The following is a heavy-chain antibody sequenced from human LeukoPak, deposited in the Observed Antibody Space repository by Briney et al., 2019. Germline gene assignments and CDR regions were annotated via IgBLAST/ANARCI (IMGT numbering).Heavy chain of an antibody. V-gene: IGHV3-23*01. CDR1: GFTFSDYT. D-gene: IGHD1-26*01. CDR2: ISGGGGDT. CDR3: AKDRKWETPRNLVQLPYYFDF. J-gene: IGHJ4*02. Sequence: GRSLRLSCAASGFTFSDYTMSWVRQAPGKGLEWVSSISGGGGDTYYADAVKGRFTISRDNSKRTVFLQMKSLRAEDTAVYYCAKDRKWETPRNLVQLPYYFDFWGQGSLVTVSS.